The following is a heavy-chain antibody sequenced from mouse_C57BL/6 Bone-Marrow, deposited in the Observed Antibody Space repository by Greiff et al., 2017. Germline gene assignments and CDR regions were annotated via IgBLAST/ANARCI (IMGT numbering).Heavy chain of an antibody. CDR2: IRNKANGYTT. V-gene: IGHV7-3*01. D-gene: IGHD1-1*01. Sequence: EVKLVESGGGLVQPGGSLSLSCAASGFTFTDYYMSWVRQPPGKALEWLGFIRNKANGYTTEYSASVKGRFTISRDNSQSILYLQMNALRAEDSATYYCARWGAYYYGSSRYFDVWGTGTTVTVSS. J-gene: IGHJ1*03. CDR1: GFTFTDYY. CDR3: ARWGAYYYGSSRYFDV.